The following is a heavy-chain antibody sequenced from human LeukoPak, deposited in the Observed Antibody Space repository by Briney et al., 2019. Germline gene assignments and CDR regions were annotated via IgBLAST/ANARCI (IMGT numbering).Heavy chain of an antibody. V-gene: IGHV3-74*01. CDR1: GITFSSYW. J-gene: IGHJ4*02. D-gene: IGHD2-15*01. Sequence: GGSLRLSCAVSGITFSSYWMHGVRQDPGRGLLWVSRINTQGTYTNYADSVKGRFTISRDNAKNTVYLQMSSLRADDTAVYSCVIDLGDYNDFWGQGTLVTVSS. CDR2: INTQGTYT. CDR3: VIDLGDYNDF.